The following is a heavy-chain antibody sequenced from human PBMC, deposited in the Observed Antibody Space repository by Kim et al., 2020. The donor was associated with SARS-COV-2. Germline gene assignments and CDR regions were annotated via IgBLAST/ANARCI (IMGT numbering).Heavy chain of an antibody. J-gene: IGHJ3*01. CDR2: IRSDESKR. Sequence: GGSLRLSCTASGFTFSPFAMHWVRQAPGKGLEWVAVIRSDESKRYYAESVKDRFTISRDNSKNTLYLQMNSLRAEDTAIYYCARNCGSATMIGDVWGLGTMVTVSS. CDR3: ARNCGSATMIGDV. V-gene: IGHV3-33*01. D-gene: IGHD3-10*01. CDR1: GFTFSPFA.